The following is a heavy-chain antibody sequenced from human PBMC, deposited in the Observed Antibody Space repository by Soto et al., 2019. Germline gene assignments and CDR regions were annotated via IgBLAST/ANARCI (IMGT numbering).Heavy chain of an antibody. Sequence: SETLSLTCTVPGGSISSGGYYWSWIRQPPGKGLACIGYIYYSGSTNYNPSLKSRVTISVDTSKNQFSLKLTSVTAADTAVYYCARMRIAARQNPYSYYGMDVWGQGTRVTVSS. J-gene: IGHJ6*02. V-gene: IGHV4-61*08. D-gene: IGHD6-6*01. CDR3: ARMRIAARQNPYSYYGMDV. CDR2: IYYSGST. CDR1: GGSISSGGYY.